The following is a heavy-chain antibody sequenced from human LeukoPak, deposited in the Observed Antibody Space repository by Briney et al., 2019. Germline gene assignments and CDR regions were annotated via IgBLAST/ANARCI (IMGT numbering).Heavy chain of an antibody. CDR1: GGSFSGYY. J-gene: IGHJ6*03. Sequence: PSETLSLTCAVYGGSFSGYYWSWIRQPPGKGLEWIGEINHSGSTNYNPSLKSRVTISVDTSKNQFSLKLSSVTAADTAVYYCARLRKGYGYGPRSYYYYYYMDVWGKGTTVTISS. D-gene: IGHD5-18*01. CDR3: ARLRKGYGYGPRSYYYYYYMDV. V-gene: IGHV4-34*01. CDR2: INHSGST.